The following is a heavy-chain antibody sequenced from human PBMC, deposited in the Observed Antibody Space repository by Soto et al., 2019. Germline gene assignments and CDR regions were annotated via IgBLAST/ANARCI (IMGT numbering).Heavy chain of an antibody. Sequence: EVQLVESGGGLVQPGGSLRLSCAASGFSFSSSWMHWVRQAPGKGLVWVSRISFDGTATTSADAVKGRFIISRDNAKNTLLLQMPNLRADATAMYYCVRDRRLRGHPFDIWGQGTFVSVSS. J-gene: IGHJ3*02. CDR1: GFSFSSSW. CDR2: ISFDGTAT. V-gene: IGHV3-74*03. CDR3: VRDRRLRGHPFDI. D-gene: IGHD2-21*02.